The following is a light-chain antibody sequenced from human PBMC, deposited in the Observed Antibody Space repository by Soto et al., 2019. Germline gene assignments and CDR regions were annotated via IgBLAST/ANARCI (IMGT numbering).Light chain of an antibody. CDR2: GAS. V-gene: IGKV3-15*01. CDR3: QHYNNWPPWT. CDR1: QSVSSN. Sequence: EIVMTQSPATLSVSPGERATLSCRASQSVSSNLAWYQQKPGQAPSLLIYGASTRATGIPARFSGSGSGTEFTITISSLQSEDFAVYYCQHYNNWPPWTFGQGTKVEIK. J-gene: IGKJ1*01.